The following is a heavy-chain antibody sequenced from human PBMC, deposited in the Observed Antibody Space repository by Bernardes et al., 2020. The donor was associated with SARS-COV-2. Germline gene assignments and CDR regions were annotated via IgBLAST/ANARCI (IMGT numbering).Heavy chain of an antibody. CDR3: ARARYYDSTGYYFDY. J-gene: IGHJ2*01. CDR2: INSDGSST. D-gene: IGHD3-22*01. Sequence: VGSLRRSCAASGFTFSIYWMHWVRQAPGKGLVWVSRINSDGSSTSYADSVKGRFTISRDNAKNTLYLQMNSLRAEDTAVYYCARARYYDSTGYYFDYWGRGTLVTVSS. CDR1: GFTFSIYW. V-gene: IGHV3-74*01.